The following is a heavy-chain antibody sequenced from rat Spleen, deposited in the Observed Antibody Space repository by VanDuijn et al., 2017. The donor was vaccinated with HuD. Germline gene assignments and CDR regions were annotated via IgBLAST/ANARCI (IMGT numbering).Heavy chain of an antibody. J-gene: IGHJ3*01. Sequence: EVQLQESGPGLVKPSQSLSLTCSVTGYSITSSYRWNWIRKFPGNKLEWMGYINSAGSTNYNPSLKSRISITRDTSKNQFFLQVNSVTTEDTATYYCARGTIAAPGWFAYWGQGTLVTVSS. V-gene: IGHV3-3*01. CDR2: INSAGST. CDR1: GYSITSSYR. D-gene: IGHD1-2*01. CDR3: ARGTIAAPGWFAY.